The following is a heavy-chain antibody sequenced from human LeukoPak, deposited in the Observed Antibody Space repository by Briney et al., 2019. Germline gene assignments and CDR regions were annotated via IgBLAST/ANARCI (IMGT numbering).Heavy chain of an antibody. CDR3: AKAAQWLAFDD. V-gene: IGHV4-59*02. CDR2: TYISGST. CDR1: DGSVSSYF. J-gene: IGHJ4*02. Sequence: SETLSLTCTVTDGSVSSYFWSWIRQPPGKGLEWIGNTYISGSTNYNPSLESRVTISLDTSRNHLSLSLRSVTAADTAVYYCAKAAQWLAFDDWSQGALVTVSS. D-gene: IGHD6-19*01.